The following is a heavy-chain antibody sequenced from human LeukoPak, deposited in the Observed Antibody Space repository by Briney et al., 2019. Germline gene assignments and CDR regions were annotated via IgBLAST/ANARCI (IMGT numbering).Heavy chain of an antibody. CDR1: GGSISSYY. D-gene: IGHD3-10*01. V-gene: IGHV4-59*01. Sequence: SETLSLTCTVSGGSISSYYWSWIRQSPGKGLEWIGYIYYRGNTNYNPSLKSRVTISLDTPKNQFSLKLSSVTAADTAAYYCARSGSGSYGPVDYWGQGTLVTVSS. CDR2: IYYRGNT. CDR3: ARSGSGSYGPVDY. J-gene: IGHJ4*02.